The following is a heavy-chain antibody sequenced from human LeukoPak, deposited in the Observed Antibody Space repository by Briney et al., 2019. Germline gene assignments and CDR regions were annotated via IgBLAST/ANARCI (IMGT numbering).Heavy chain of an antibody. D-gene: IGHD3-22*01. Sequence: SETLSLTCTVSGVSISSYYWSWIRQPAGKGLEWIGRIHTSGSTNYNPALKSRVTMSEDTSKNQFSLKLSSVTAADTAVYYCARGGYYYDSSGYYSFDYWGQGTLVTVSS. V-gene: IGHV4-4*07. CDR3: ARGGYYYDSSGYYSFDY. CDR2: IHTSGST. CDR1: GVSISSYY. J-gene: IGHJ4*02.